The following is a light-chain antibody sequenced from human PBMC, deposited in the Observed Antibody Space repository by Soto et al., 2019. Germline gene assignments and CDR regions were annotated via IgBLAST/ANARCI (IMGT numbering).Light chain of an antibody. CDR3: QPRMNSWT. CDR1: QSVSSY. V-gene: IGKV3-11*01. J-gene: IGKJ1*01. CDR2: DAS. Sequence: EIVLTQSPATLSLSPGERATLSCRASQSVSSYLAWYQQKPGQAPRLLINDASNRATGIPARFSGSGSGTDFTLTISSLAPEYFAVYYCQPRMNSWTFGQGTKVEI.